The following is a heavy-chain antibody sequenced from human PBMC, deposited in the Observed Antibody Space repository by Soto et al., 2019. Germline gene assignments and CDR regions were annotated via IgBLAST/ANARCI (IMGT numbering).Heavy chain of an antibody. Sequence: QITLKESGPTLVKPTQTLTLTCTFSGFSLSTSGVGVGWIRQPPGEALECLAVIYWDDDKRYSPSLKNRLTITKATSRDQVVLTLTDMDPVDTATYYCARYYCARTNCRPRVPSYWGQGILVTVSS. CDR1: GFSLSTSGVG. CDR3: ARYYCARTNCRPRVPSY. J-gene: IGHJ4*02. V-gene: IGHV2-5*02. CDR2: IYWDDDK. D-gene: IGHD1-26*01.